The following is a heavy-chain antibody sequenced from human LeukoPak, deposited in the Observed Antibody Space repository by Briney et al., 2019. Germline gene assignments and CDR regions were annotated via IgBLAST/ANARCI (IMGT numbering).Heavy chain of an antibody. CDR2: ISGSGGST. Sequence: PGGSLRLSCAASGFTFSSYAMSWVRQAPGKGLEWVAAISGSGGSTYYADSVKGRLTISRDNSKNTLYLQMNSLRAEDTAVYYCAKDRRSAAAFDYWGQGTLVTVSS. D-gene: IGHD6-13*01. J-gene: IGHJ4*02. CDR3: AKDRRSAAAFDY. CDR1: GFTFSSYA. V-gene: IGHV3-23*01.